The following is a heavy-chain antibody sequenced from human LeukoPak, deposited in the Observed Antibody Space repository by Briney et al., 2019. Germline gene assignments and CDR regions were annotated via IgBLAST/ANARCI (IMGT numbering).Heavy chain of an antibody. CDR2: ISSNGGST. CDR1: GFTFSSYA. CDR3: ARGRGYSYANDP. D-gene: IGHD5-18*01. V-gene: IGHV3-64*01. Sequence: GGSLRLSCAASGFTFSSYAMHWVRQAPGKGLEYVSAISSNGGSTYYANSVKGRFTISRDNSKNTLYLQMGSLRAEDMAVYYCARGRGYSYANDPWGQGTLVTVSS. J-gene: IGHJ5*02.